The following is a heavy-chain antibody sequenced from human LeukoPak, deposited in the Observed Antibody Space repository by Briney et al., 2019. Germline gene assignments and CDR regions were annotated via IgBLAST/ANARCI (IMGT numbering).Heavy chain of an antibody. CDR2: TNHSGST. J-gene: IGHJ5*02. V-gene: IGHV4-34*01. D-gene: IGHD1-14*01. CDR3: ARVPKLLNHNWFDP. CDR1: GGSFSGYC. Sequence: PSETLSLTCAVYGGSFSGYCWSWIRQPPGKGLEWIGETNHSGSTNYNPSLKSRVTISVDTSKNQFSLKLSSVTAADTAVYYCARVPKLLNHNWFDPWGQGTLVTVSS.